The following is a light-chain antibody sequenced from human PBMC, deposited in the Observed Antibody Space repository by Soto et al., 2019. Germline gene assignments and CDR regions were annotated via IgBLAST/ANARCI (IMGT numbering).Light chain of an antibody. V-gene: IGLV2-14*01. CDR2: DVK. J-gene: IGLJ2*01. CDR3: SSCTSSSSVI. CDR1: SSDVGAYDY. Sequence: QSALTQPASVSGSPGQSIAISCTGTSSDVGAYDYVSWYQQHPGKAPKLMIYDVKYRPSGVSNRFSGSKSGNTASLTISGLQAEDEADYYCSSCTSSSSVIFGGGTKLTVL.